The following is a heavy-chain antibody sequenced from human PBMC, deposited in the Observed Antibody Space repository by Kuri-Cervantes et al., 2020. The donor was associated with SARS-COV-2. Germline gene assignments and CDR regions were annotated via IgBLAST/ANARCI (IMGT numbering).Heavy chain of an antibody. V-gene: IGHV1-69*04. CDR1: GGTFSSYA. D-gene: IGHD2-8*01. Sequence: SVKVSCKASGGTFSSYAISWVRQAPGQGLEWMGRIIPILGTANYAQKFQGRVTMTTDTSTSTAYMELRSLRSDDTAVYYWARDKSCTNGVVPYYYGMDVWGQGTTVTVSS. CDR2: IIPILGTA. J-gene: IGHJ6*02. CDR3: ARDKSCTNGVVPYYYGMDV.